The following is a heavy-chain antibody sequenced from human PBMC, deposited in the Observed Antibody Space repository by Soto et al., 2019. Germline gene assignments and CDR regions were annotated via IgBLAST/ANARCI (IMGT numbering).Heavy chain of an antibody. V-gene: IGHV4-4*02. CDR3: ARVFSSGSGWMYYFDF. CDR1: SDSIAGENW. J-gene: IGHJ4*02. D-gene: IGHD6-19*01. Sequence: QVQLQESGPGLVKPSETLSLTCTVSSDSIAGENWWSWVRQPPGLGLEWIGEVFPTGGTNYNPSLKSRVTMEVDKSKNQFSLKIISATAADTAVYYCARVFSSGSGWMYYFDFWGQGTLVSVSS. CDR2: VFPTGGT.